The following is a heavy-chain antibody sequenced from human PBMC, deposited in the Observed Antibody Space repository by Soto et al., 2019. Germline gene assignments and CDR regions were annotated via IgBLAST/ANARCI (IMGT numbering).Heavy chain of an antibody. V-gene: IGHV1-46*03. D-gene: IGHD4-17*01. CDR1: GYTFTSYY. Sequence: GASVKVSCKASGYTFTSYYMHWVRQAPGQGLEWMGIINPSGGSTSYAQKFQGRVTMTRDTSTSTVYMELSSLRSEDTAVYYCATSVTPYTSSDYWGQGTLVTVSS. CDR2: INPSGGST. CDR3: ATSVTPYTSSDY. J-gene: IGHJ4*02.